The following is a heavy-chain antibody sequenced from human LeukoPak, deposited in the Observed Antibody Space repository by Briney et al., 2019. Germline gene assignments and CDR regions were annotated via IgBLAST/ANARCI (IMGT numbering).Heavy chain of an antibody. CDR3: ARDPHLSISRNAFDI. D-gene: IGHD3-3*01. CDR2: IYYSGST. Sequence: SETLSLTCTVPGGSNSSSSYYWGWIRQPPGKGLEWIGSIYYSGSTYYNPSLKSRVTISVDTSKNQFSLKLSSVTAADTAVYYCARDPHLSISRNAFDIWGQGTMVTVSS. V-gene: IGHV4-39*07. CDR1: GGSNSSSSYY. J-gene: IGHJ3*02.